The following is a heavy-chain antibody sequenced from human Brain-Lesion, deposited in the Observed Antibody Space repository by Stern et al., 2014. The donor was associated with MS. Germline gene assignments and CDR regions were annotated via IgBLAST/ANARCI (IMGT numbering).Heavy chain of an antibody. CDR3: AKWPHHIAVAGTRYFQH. Sequence: EVQLVESGGGLVQPGGSLRLSCAASGFSFSTYAMSWVRQTPGKGLQWVSVISVRGGPTSYADSVKGRFTISGDNSKNTLYLQMDSLRADDTAVYYCAKWPHHIAVAGTRYFQHWGQGTLVTVSS. CDR1: GFSFSTYA. CDR2: ISVRGGPT. J-gene: IGHJ1*01. D-gene: IGHD6-19*01. V-gene: IGHV3-23*04.